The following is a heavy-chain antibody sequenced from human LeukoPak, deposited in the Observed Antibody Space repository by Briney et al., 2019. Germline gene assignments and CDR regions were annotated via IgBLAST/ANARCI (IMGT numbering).Heavy chain of an antibody. CDR2: IYHSGST. D-gene: IGHD2-15*01. CDR3: ARDVRMVATLTNWFDH. J-gene: IGHJ5*02. Sequence: SETLSLTCTVSGYSFSSGYYWGWIRQPPGKGLEWIGSIYHSGSTSYNPSLKSRVTISVDTSKNQFSLKLSSVTAADTAVYYCARDVRMVATLTNWFDHWGQGTLVTVSS. CDR1: GYSFSSGYY. V-gene: IGHV4-38-2*02.